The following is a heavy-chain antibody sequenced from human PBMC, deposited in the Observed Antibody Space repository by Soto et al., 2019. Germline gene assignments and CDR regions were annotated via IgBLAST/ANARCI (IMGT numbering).Heavy chain of an antibody. CDR2: INHSGST. CDR1: GGSFSGYY. J-gene: IGHJ6*03. CDR3: ARAGYSSSSGYYYYYMDV. Sequence: SETLSLTCAVYGGSFSGYYWSWIRQPPGKGLEWIGEINHSGSTNYNPSLKSRVTISVDTSKNQFSLKLSSVTAADTAVYYCARAGYSSSSGYYYYYMDVSGKGTTVTVSS. D-gene: IGHD6-6*01. V-gene: IGHV4-34*01.